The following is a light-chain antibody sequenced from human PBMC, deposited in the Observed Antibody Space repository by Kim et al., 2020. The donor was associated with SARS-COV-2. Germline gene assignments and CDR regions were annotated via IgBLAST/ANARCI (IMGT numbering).Light chain of an antibody. V-gene: IGKV1-17*01. Sequence: IRNDLAWYQQKAGQAPKRLIYATSNLHSGVPSRFSGSASATEFTLTISSLQPEDFATYFCLQHSHFPLTFGGGTKLEI. CDR1: IRND. J-gene: IGKJ4*01. CDR2: ATS. CDR3: LQHSHFPLT.